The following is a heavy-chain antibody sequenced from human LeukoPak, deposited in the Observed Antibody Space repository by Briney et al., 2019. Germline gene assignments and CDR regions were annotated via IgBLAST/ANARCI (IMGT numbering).Heavy chain of an antibody. V-gene: IGHV4-34*01. D-gene: IGHD1-1*01. CDR2: VYNTGST. Sequence: KPSETLSLTCAVYGGSFSAYYWSWIRQTPGKGLEWIGSVYNTGSTDYNPSLKRRFSISIDTSKNQFSLKVTSVTAADTAVYYCARHILEEHWFDPWGLGTLVIVSS. CDR3: ARHILEEHWFDP. CDR1: GGSFSAYY. J-gene: IGHJ5*02.